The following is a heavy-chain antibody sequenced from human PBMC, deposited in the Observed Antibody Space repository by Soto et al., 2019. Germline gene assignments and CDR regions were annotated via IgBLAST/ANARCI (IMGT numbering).Heavy chain of an antibody. Sequence: SETLSLTCTVSGGSISSYYWSWIRQPPGKGLEWIGYIYYSGSTNYNPSLKSRVTISVDTSKNQFSLKLSSVTAADTAVYYCARAKHPYCSSTSCFEYYFDYWGQGTLVTVSS. CDR1: GGSISSYY. CDR2: IYYSGST. V-gene: IGHV4-59*01. CDR3: ARAKHPYCSSTSCFEYYFDY. J-gene: IGHJ4*02. D-gene: IGHD2-2*01.